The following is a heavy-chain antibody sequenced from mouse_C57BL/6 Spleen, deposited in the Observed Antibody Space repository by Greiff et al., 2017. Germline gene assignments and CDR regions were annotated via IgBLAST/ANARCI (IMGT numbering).Heavy chain of an antibody. CDR3: ARPSPYDYDGYAMDY. CDR1: GFSLTSYG. CDR2: IWSDGST. J-gene: IGHJ4*01. D-gene: IGHD2-4*01. V-gene: IGHV2-6*03. Sequence: VQLVESGPGLVAPSQSLSITCTVSGFSLTSYGVHWVRQPPGKGLEWLVVIWSDGSTTYNSALKSRLSISKDNSKSQVFLKMNSLQTYDTAMYYCARPSPYDYDGYAMDYWGQGTSVTVSS.